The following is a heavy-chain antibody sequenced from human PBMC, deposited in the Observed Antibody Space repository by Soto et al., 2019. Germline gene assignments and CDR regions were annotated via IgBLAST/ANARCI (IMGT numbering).Heavy chain of an antibody. CDR2: FSGSGDST. Sequence: GGSLRLSCAASGFTSSNYAMSWVRQAPGKGLDWVSTFSGSGDSTYYADSVRGRFTISGDNSRNTLCLQMNSLRAEDTAVYYCATALRYFDWLLRPWNSLDVWGQGTTVTVSS. CDR3: ATALRYFDWLLRPWNSLDV. J-gene: IGHJ6*02. CDR1: GFTSSNYA. D-gene: IGHD3-9*01. V-gene: IGHV3-23*01.